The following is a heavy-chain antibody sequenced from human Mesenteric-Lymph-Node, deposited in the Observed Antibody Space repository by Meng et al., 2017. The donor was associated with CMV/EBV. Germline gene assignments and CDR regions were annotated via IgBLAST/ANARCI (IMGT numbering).Heavy chain of an antibody. CDR3: ARPTGSGSLSWFDP. CDR2: IYNGGTI. D-gene: IGHD2-15*01. V-gene: IGHV3-53*01. CDR1: GFTVSSNF. J-gene: IGHJ5*02. Sequence: GESLKISCAASGFTVSSNFMSWVRQAPGKGLEWVSIIYNGGTIKYADSVKGRFTISRDNSKNTLYLQMHSLRGEDTALYFCARPTGSGSLSWFDPWGQGTLVTVSS.